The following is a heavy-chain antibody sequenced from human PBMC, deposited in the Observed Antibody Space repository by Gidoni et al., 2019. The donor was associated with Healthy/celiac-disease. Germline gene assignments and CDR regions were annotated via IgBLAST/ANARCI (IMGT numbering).Heavy chain of an antibody. Sequence: EVQLLESGGGLGQPGGYLRLSCAASGFTFSSYDMSWVRQAPGKGLEWVSAISGSGGSTYYADSVKGRFTISRDNSKNTLYLQMNSLRAEDTAVYYCAKDRLPPLRKPIAARPDQSVNWFDPWGQGTLVTVSS. V-gene: IGHV3-23*01. CDR1: GFTFSSYD. D-gene: IGHD6-6*01. CDR3: AKDRLPPLRKPIAARPDQSVNWFDP. J-gene: IGHJ5*02. CDR2: ISGSGGST.